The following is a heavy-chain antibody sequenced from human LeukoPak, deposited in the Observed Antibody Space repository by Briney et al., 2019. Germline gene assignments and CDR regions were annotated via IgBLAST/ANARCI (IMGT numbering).Heavy chain of an antibody. D-gene: IGHD1-26*01. CDR2: IYSGGST. V-gene: IGHV3-66*01. CDR1: GFTVSSNY. Sequence: GGSLRLSCAASGFTVSSNYMSWVRQAPGKGLEWVSVIYSGGSTYYADSVKGRFTISRDNAKNSLYLQMNSLRAEDTAVYYCARDGGYIVGATDAFDIWGQGTMVTVSS. J-gene: IGHJ3*02. CDR3: ARDGGYIVGATDAFDI.